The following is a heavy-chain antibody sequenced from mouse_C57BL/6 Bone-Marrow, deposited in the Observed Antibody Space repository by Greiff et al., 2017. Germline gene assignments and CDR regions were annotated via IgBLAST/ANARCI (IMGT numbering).Heavy chain of an antibody. J-gene: IGHJ4*01. Sequence: EVQLQQSGAELVRPGASVKLSCTASGFNIKDDYMHWVKQRPEQGLEWIGWIDPENGDTEYASKFQGKATITADTSSNTAYLQHSSLTSEDTAVYYYTCYDYGDYWGQGTSVTVSS. CDR3: TCYDYGDY. CDR1: GFNIKDDY. V-gene: IGHV14-4*01. CDR2: IDPENGDT. D-gene: IGHD2-4*01.